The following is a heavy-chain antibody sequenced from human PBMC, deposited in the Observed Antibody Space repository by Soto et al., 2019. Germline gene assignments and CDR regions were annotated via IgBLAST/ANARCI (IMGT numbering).Heavy chain of an antibody. CDR1: GSSVRGYA. V-gene: IGHV4-59*02. J-gene: IGHJ4*02. Sequence: SETLSLTCSVSGSSVRGYAWSWIRQPPGKGLEWIGYISYTGSTKYSPSLKSRVTISEDASANEFSLRLSSVTAADTAVYYCAREAGAVTTGWFDFWGQGTLVTVSS. D-gene: IGHD3-3*01. CDR3: AREAGAVTTGWFDF. CDR2: ISYTGST.